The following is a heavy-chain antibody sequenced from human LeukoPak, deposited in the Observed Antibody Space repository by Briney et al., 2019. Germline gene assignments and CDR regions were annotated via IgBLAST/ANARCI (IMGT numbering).Heavy chain of an antibody. V-gene: IGHV1-8*02. Sequence: ASVKVSCKASGYTFTSYGISWVRQAPGQGLEWMGWTNPNSGNTGYAQKFQGRVTMTRNTSITTAYMELSNLRSEDTAVYYCARSQHGGIDYWGQGTLVTVSS. J-gene: IGHJ4*02. CDR3: ARSQHGGIDY. D-gene: IGHD4-23*01. CDR2: TNPNSGNT. CDR1: GYTFTSYG.